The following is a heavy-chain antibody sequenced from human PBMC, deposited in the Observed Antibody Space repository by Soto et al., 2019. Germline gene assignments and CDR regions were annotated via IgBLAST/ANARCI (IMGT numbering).Heavy chain of an antibody. Sequence: GSLRLSCAASGFTFSSYAMSWVRQAPGKGLEWVSAISGSGGSTYYADSVKGRFTISRDNSKNTLYLQMNSLRAEGTAVYYCAKGGEYGDYARLGYWGQGTLVTVSS. CDR2: ISGSGGST. CDR1: GFTFSSYA. J-gene: IGHJ4*02. V-gene: IGHV3-23*01. D-gene: IGHD4-17*01. CDR3: AKGGEYGDYARLGY.